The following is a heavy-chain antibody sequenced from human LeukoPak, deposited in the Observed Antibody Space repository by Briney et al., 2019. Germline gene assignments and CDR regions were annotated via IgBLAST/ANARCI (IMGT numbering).Heavy chain of an antibody. Sequence: PGGSLRLSCAASGFTFSSYAMSWVRQAPGKGLEWVSAISGSGGSTYYADSVKGRFTISRDNSKNTLYQQMNSLRAEDTAVYYCAKYRGRSLAYCGGDCSRAIFDYWGQGTLVTVSS. V-gene: IGHV3-23*01. CDR3: AKYRGRSLAYCGGDCSRAIFDY. CDR1: GFTFSSYA. CDR2: ISGSGGST. D-gene: IGHD2-21*02. J-gene: IGHJ4*02.